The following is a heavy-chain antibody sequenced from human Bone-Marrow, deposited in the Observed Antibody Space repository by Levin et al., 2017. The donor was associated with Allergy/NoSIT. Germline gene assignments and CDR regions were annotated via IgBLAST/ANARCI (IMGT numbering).Heavy chain of an antibody. CDR2: VYGDSKEI. Sequence: RSGGSLRLSCSASGFTFTSQALIWVRQAPGEGLEWVSVVYGDSKEIHYADSVRGRFTISRDNSKNTLYLQMNSLRAEDTAVYYCATYRQVATFEYWGQGTLVTVSS. D-gene: IGHD1-14*01. CDR1: GFTFTSQA. CDR3: ATYRQVATFEY. J-gene: IGHJ4*02. V-gene: IGHV3-23*03.